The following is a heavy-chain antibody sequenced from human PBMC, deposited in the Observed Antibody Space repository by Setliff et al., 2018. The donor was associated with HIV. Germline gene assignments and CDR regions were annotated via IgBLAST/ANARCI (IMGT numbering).Heavy chain of an antibody. D-gene: IGHD3-22*01. CDR3: ARDPFLDYYDDSGYPGGAFDI. CDR1: GYTFTSYG. J-gene: IGHJ3*02. Sequence: ASVKVSCKASGYTFTSYGISWVRQAPGQGLEWMGRISGYNGNTNYAQKLQGRDTMTTDTSTSTAYMELRSLRSDDTAAYYCARDPFLDYYDDSGYPGGAFDIWGQGTMVTVSS. V-gene: IGHV1-18*01. CDR2: ISGYNGNT.